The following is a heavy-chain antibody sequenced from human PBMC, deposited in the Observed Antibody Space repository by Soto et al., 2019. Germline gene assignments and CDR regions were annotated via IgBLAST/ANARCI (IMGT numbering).Heavy chain of an antibody. D-gene: IGHD6-19*01. CDR1: GGSFSGYY. CDR3: ARGWGSGVFDY. J-gene: IGHJ4*02. Sequence: SETLSLTCAVYGGSFSGYYWNWIRQPPGKGLEWIGEINHSGSTNYNPSLKSRVTISVDTSKNQFSLKLSSVTAADTAVYYCARGWGSGVFDYWGQGTLVTVSS. CDR2: INHSGST. V-gene: IGHV4-34*01.